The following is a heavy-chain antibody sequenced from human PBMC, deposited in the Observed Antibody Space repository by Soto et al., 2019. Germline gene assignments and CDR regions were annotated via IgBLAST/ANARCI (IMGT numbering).Heavy chain of an antibody. D-gene: IGHD6-6*01. CDR3: ARDSIAAPKGYFDY. J-gene: IGHJ4*02. Sequence: GGSLRLSCAASGFTFSSYGMHWVRQAPGKGLEWVAVIWYDGSNKYYADSVKGRFTISRDNSKNTLYLQMNSLRAEDTAVYYCARDSIAAPKGYFDYWGQGTLVTVSS. CDR2: IWYDGSNK. CDR1: GFTFSSYG. V-gene: IGHV3-33*01.